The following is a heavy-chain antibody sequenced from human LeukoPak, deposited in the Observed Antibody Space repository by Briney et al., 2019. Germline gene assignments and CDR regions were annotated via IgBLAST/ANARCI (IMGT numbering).Heavy chain of an antibody. Sequence: HPGGSLRLSCATSGFIFSNYAMSWVRQAPGKGLEWVSAISGSGGSTYYADSVKGRFTISRDNAKNSLYLEMNSLRAEDTAVYYCARTYYDFWSGYYSHEGNPFDYWGQGTLVTVSS. V-gene: IGHV3-23*01. CDR3: ARTYYDFWSGYYSHEGNPFDY. CDR1: GFIFSNYA. J-gene: IGHJ4*02. D-gene: IGHD3-3*01. CDR2: ISGSGGST.